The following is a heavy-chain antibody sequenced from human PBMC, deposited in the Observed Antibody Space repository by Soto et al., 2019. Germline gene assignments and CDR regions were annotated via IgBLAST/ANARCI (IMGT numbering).Heavy chain of an antibody. Sequence: GGSLRLSCAASGFTFSSDWMHWVRQAPGKGLEWVSRINGDGRSTSSADSVKGRFTISRDNAKNTLFLQMNSLRAEDTAVYYCLRCRGNSYGYFDCWGRGVLVTVSS. CDR1: GFTFSSDW. J-gene: IGHJ4*02. V-gene: IGHV3-74*01. CDR2: INGDGRST. CDR3: LRCRGNSYGYFDC. D-gene: IGHD5-18*01.